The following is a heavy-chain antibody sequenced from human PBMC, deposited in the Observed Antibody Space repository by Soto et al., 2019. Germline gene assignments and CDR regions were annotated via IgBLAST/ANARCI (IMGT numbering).Heavy chain of an antibody. V-gene: IGHV1-18*04. CDR3: ARSAGSSSSNWFDP. CDR2: ISAYNGNT. D-gene: IGHD6-6*01. J-gene: IGHJ5*02. CDR1: GYTFTSYG. Sequence: ASVKVSCKASGYTFTSYGISWVRQAPGQGLEWMGWISAYNGNTNCAQKLQGRVTMTTDTSTSTAYMELRSLRSDDTAVYYCARSAGSSSSNWFDPWGQGTLVTVSS.